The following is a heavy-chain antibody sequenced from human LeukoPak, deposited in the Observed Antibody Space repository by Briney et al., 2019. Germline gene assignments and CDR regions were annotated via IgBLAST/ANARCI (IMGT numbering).Heavy chain of an antibody. CDR1: GFTFSSYA. J-gene: IGHJ6*03. V-gene: IGHV3-23*01. D-gene: IGHD6-6*01. Sequence: GGSLRLSCAASGFTFSSYAMSWVRQAPGKGLEWFSAISGSGGSTYYADSVKGRFTISRDNSKNTLYLQMNSLRAEDTAVYYCAKVPLAARPDYYYYYMDVWGKGTTVTVSS. CDR2: ISGSGGST. CDR3: AKVPLAARPDYYYYYMDV.